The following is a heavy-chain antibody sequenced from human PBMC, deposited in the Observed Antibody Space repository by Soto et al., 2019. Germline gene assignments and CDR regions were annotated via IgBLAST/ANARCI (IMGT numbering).Heavy chain of an antibody. D-gene: IGHD2-2*01. CDR2: ISGSGGST. V-gene: IGHV3-23*01. CDR1: GFTFSSYA. J-gene: IGHJ3*02. Sequence: PGGSLRLSCAASGFTFSSYAMSWVRQAPGKGLEWVSAISGSGGSTYYADSVKGRFTISRDNSKNTLYLQMNSLRAEDTAVYYCAKRMGYCSSLVRAFCAFDIWGQGTMVTVSS. CDR3: AKRMGYCSSLVRAFCAFDI.